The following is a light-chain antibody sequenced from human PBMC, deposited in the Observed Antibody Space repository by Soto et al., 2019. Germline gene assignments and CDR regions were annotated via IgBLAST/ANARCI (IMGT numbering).Light chain of an antibody. J-gene: IGKJ1*01. CDR3: QKYDSSPRT. Sequence: EIVLTQSPGTLSLSPGERGTLSCRASQSVSMNYLAWYQQKPGQAPRLLISGASSRAADIPDRFSGSGSGTDFTLTINRLEPEDFAVYYCQKYDSSPRTFGQGTKVDIK. V-gene: IGKV3-20*01. CDR2: GAS. CDR1: QSVSMNY.